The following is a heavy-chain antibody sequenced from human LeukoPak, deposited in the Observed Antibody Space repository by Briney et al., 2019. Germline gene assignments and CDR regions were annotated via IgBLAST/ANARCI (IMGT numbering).Heavy chain of an antibody. Sequence: RGSLRLFCEASGFTFSSYEMNWVRQAPGKGLEWVSSITSTSTHIYYADSVKGRFTISRDNAKNSLYLQMNSLRGDDTAVYYCTRDFEYWGQGTLVTVSS. V-gene: IGHV3-21*06. CDR2: ITSTSTHI. CDR1: GFTFSSYE. CDR3: TRDFEY. J-gene: IGHJ4*02.